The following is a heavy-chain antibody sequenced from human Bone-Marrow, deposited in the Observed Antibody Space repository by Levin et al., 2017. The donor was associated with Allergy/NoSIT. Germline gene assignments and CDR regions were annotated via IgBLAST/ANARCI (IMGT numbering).Heavy chain of an antibody. CDR1: GFTFSNCA. Sequence: PGGSLRLSCAASGFTFSNCAMSWVRQAPGKGLEWVSSIVATGSSTFYADSVKGRFTISRDNSRNTLYLQMNSLRDEDTAVYYCANYYIYDSSLDYWGQGTLVTVSS. J-gene: IGHJ4*02. CDR2: IVATGSST. V-gene: IGHV3-23*01. D-gene: IGHD5-24*01. CDR3: ANYYIYDSSLDY.